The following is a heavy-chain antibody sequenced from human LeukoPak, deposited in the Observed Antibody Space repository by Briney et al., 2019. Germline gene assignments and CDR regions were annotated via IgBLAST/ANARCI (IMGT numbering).Heavy chain of an antibody. CDR2: ISGGGDST. Sequence: GGSLRLSCAASVFTFTSYATSWVRQPPGKGLEWVSGISGGGDSTYYADSVKGRFTISRDNSKNTLYLQMNNQRAEDTAVYYCARRLVTGGTDWFDPWGQGTLVTVSS. D-gene: IGHD1-20*01. CDR1: VFTFTSYA. V-gene: IGHV3-23*01. CDR3: ARRLVTGGTDWFDP. J-gene: IGHJ5*02.